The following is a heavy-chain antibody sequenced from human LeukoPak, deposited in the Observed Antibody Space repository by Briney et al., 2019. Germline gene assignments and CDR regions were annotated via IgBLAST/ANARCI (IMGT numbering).Heavy chain of an antibody. Sequence: GESLKISCKGSGYSFTSYWISWVRQMPGKGLEWMGRIDPSDSYTNYSPSFQGHVTISADKSISTAYLQWSSLKASDTAMYYCARPLYYYGSGSHYPYGMDVWGQGTTVTVSS. J-gene: IGHJ6*02. V-gene: IGHV5-10-1*01. CDR3: ARPLYYYGSGSHYPYGMDV. CDR1: GYSFTSYW. D-gene: IGHD3-10*01. CDR2: IDPSDSYT.